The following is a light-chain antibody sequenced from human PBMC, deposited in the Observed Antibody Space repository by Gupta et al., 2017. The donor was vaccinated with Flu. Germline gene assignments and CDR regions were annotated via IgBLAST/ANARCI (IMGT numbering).Light chain of an antibody. CDR2: GAS. Sequence: EIVLTQSPGTLSLSPGERATLSCRASQSVSSSYLAWYQQKPGQAPRLLIYGASSRATGIPDRCSGSGSGTDFTLTISRLEPEDFAVDDCQQYGSAPPFTFGPGTKVDIK. V-gene: IGKV3-20*01. J-gene: IGKJ3*01. CDR3: QQYGSAPPFT. CDR1: QSVSSSY.